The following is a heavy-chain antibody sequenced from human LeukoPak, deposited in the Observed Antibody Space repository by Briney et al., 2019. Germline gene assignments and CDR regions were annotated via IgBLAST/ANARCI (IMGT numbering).Heavy chain of an antibody. CDR1: GGSGNGYY. Sequence: SETLSLTCAVYGGSGNGYYWSWIRQPPGKALEWIGEIKHDGSTKYNSSLKSRVTISIDTSKNQFSLKLSSVTAADTVVYYCARHLLRTSTSFDYWDQGNLVTVSS. CDR2: IKHDGST. V-gene: IGHV4-34*01. J-gene: IGHJ4*02. D-gene: IGHD1-14*01. CDR3: ARHLLRTSTSFDY.